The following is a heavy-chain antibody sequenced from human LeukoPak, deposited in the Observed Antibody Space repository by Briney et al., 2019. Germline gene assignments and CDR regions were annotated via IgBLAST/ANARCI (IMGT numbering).Heavy chain of an antibody. J-gene: IGHJ6*02. D-gene: IGHD3-10*01. CDR3: AREGPTMVRGVTSGMDV. Sequence: ASVKVSCKASGYTFTGDYMHWVRQAPGQGLEWMGWINPNNGGTKYAQKFQGRVTMTRETSISTAYMELNSLRSDDTAVYYCAREGPTMVRGVTSGMDVWGQGTTVTVSS. CDR2: INPNNGGT. V-gene: IGHV1-2*02. CDR1: GYTFTGDY.